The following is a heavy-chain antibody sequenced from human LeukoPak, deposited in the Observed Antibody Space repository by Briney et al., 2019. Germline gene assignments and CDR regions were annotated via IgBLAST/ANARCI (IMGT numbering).Heavy chain of an antibody. J-gene: IGHJ2*01. CDR2: IGLDGAQK. Sequence: GRSLRLSCAASGFTFSSHSMGWVRQAPGKGLEVVATIGLDGAQKDLVDSVKGRFTLSRDNAKNPLFLEMNRLRVEDTAVYYCARDEVVVAASPSYWYFGHWGRGTLVTVSS. V-gene: IGHV3-7*01. CDR1: GFTFSSHS. CDR3: ARDEVVVAASPSYWYFGH. D-gene: IGHD2-15*01.